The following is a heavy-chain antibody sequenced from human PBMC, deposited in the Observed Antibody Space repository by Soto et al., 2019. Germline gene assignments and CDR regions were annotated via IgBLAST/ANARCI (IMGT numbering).Heavy chain of an antibody. V-gene: IGHV4-39*01. Sequence: QLQESGPGPVKPSETLSLTCSVSGDSINSDKYYWGWIRQPPGKGLEWIGSIYYRGNTYYNPSLQPRVTIPLYKSKSQSSLRLNSATAADSAVYFWARLEGLATISYYFDFWGQGAQVTVSS. CDR2: IYYRGNT. CDR3: ARLEGLATISYYFDF. J-gene: IGHJ4*02. D-gene: IGHD3-9*01. CDR1: GDSINSDKYY.